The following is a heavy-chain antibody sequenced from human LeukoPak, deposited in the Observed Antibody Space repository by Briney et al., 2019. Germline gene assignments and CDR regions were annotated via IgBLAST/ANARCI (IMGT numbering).Heavy chain of an antibody. CDR1: GGTFSSYT. CDR3: ATLRPELEEGIGY. J-gene: IGHJ4*02. CDR2: IIPILGIA. V-gene: IGHV1-69*02. Sequence: SVKVSCKASGGTFSSYTISWVRQAPGQGLEWMGRIIPILGIANYAQKFQGRVTITADKSTSTAYMELSSLRSEDTAMYYCATLRPELEEGIGYWGQGTLVTVSS. D-gene: IGHD1-1*01.